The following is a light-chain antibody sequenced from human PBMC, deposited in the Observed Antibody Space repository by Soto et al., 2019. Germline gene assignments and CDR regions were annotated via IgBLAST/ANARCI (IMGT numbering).Light chain of an antibody. V-gene: IGKV3-20*01. CDR3: QQYGGSPIT. J-gene: IGKJ5*01. CDR1: QSVISTY. Sequence: EIVLTQSPGTLSLSPGERATLSCRASQSVISTYLAWYQQKPGQAPRLLIYGASSRATGIPVRFIGSGSGTDFTLTITRLEPEDFAVYYCQQYGGSPITFGLGTRLEI. CDR2: GAS.